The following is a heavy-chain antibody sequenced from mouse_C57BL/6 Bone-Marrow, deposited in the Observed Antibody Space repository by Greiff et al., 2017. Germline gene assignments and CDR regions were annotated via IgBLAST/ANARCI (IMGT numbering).Heavy chain of an antibody. CDR1: GYTFTDYY. J-gene: IGHJ2*01. CDR2: INPYNGGT. Sequence: VQLQQSGPVLVKPGASVKMSCKASGYTFTDYYMNWVKQSHGKSLEWIGVINPYNGGTSYNQKFKGKATLTVDKSSSTAYMELNSLTSEDSAVYYCANYYGSSGGYYFDYWGQGTTLTVSS. D-gene: IGHD1-1*01. CDR3: ANYYGSSGGYYFDY. V-gene: IGHV1-19*01.